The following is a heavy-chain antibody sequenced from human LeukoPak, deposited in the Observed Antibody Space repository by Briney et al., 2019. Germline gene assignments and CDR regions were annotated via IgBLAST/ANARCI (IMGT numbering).Heavy chain of an antibody. V-gene: IGHV4-39*07. CDR1: GGSISSSNY. J-gene: IGHJ5*02. CDR3: ARAIRLKNWFDP. CDR2: IYYSGST. Sequence: SGTLSLTCTVSGGSISSSNYWLWVRQPPGKGLEWIGSIYYSGSTYYNPSLKSRVTISVDTSKNQFSLKLSSVTAADTAVYYCARAIRLKNWFDPRGQGTLVTVSS.